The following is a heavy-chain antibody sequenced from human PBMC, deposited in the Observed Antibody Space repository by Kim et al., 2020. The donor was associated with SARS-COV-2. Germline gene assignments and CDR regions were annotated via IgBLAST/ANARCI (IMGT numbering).Heavy chain of an antibody. CDR2: ISYDGSNK. V-gene: IGHV3-30-3*01. J-gene: IGHJ6*02. Sequence: GGSLRLSCAASGFTFSSYAMHWVRQAPGKGLEWVAVISYDGSNKYYADSVKGRFTISRDNSKNTLYLQMNSLRAEDTAVYYCARDQRYFDWLYFSYYYGMDVWGQGTTVTVSS. CDR3: ARDQRYFDWLYFSYYYGMDV. D-gene: IGHD3-9*01. CDR1: GFTFSSYA.